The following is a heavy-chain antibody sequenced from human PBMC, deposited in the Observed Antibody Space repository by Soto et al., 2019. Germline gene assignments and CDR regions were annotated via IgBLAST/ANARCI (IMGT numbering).Heavy chain of an antibody. V-gene: IGHV4-39*01. CDR1: GGSISSSSYY. CDR2: IYYSGST. CDR3: ARMYYDILTGYYDWFDP. J-gene: IGHJ5*02. D-gene: IGHD3-9*01. Sequence: SETLSLTCTVTGGSISSSSYYWGWIRQPPGKGLEWIGSIYYSGSTYYNPSLKSRVTISLDTSKNQFSLKLSSVTAADTAVYYCARMYYDILTGYYDWFDPWGQGTLVTVSS.